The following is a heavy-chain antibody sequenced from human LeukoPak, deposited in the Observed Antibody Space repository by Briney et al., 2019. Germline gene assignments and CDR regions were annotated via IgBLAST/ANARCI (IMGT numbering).Heavy chain of an antibody. CDR1: GYTFTSYA. J-gene: IGHJ6*02. CDR2: INAGNGNT. V-gene: IGHV1-3*01. D-gene: IGHD1-26*01. Sequence: ASVKVSCKASGYTFTSYAMHWVRQAPGQRLEWMGWINAGNGNTKYSQKFQGRVTITRDTSASTAYMELSSLGSEDTAVYYCAREQGFPIGYYGMDVWGQGTTVTVSS. CDR3: AREQGFPIGYYGMDV.